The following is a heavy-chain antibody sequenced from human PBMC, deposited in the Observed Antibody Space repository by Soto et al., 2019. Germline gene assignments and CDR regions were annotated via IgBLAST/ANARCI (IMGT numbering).Heavy chain of an antibody. CDR2: ISAYNGNT. J-gene: IGHJ4*02. V-gene: IGHV1-18*01. Sequence: QVQLVQSGAEVKKPGASVKVSCKASGYTFTSYAISWVRQAPGQGLEWMGWISAYNGNTNYAQKLQGRVTMTTDTSXSTDDMELRSRRSDDTAVYYCARGWFGEFVDYFDFWGQGTLVTVSS. CDR3: ARGWFGEFVDYFDF. CDR1: GYTFTSYA. D-gene: IGHD3-10*01.